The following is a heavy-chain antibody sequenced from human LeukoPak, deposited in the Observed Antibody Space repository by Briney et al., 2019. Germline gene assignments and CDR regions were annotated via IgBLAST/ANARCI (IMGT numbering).Heavy chain of an antibody. CDR3: AELGITMIGGV. CDR1: GFTFSSYA. D-gene: IGHD3-10*02. CDR2: INWNGGST. V-gene: IGHV3-20*04. Sequence: GGSLRHSCAASGFTFSSYAMNWVRQAPGKGLEWVSGINWNGGSTGYADSVKGRFTISRDNAKNSLYLQMNSLRAEDTAVYYCAELGITMIGGVWGKGTTVTISS. J-gene: IGHJ6*04.